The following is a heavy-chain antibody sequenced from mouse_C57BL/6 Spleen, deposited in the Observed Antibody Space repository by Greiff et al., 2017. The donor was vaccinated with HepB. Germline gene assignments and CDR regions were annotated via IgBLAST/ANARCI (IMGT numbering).Heavy chain of an antibody. V-gene: IGHV1-26*01. CDR2: INPNNGGT. CDR1: GYTFTDYY. D-gene: IGHD1-1*01. J-gene: IGHJ4*01. Sequence: EVQLQQSGPELVKPGASVKISCKASGYTFTDYYMNWVKQSHGKSLEWIGDINPNNGGTSYNQKFKGKATLTVDKSSSTAYMELRSLTSEDSAVYYCAREGDYYGSDPPMDYWGQGTSVTVSS. CDR3: AREGDYYGSDPPMDY.